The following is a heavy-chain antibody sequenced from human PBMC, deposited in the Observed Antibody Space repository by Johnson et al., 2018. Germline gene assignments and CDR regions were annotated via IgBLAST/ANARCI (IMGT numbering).Heavy chain of an antibody. CDR3: PSGSD. CDR1: GFTFSYFA. CDR2: ITYNGGTT. Sequence: ERLVESGGGLVEPGGSLRLSCAASGFTFSYFAMNWVRQAPGKELEYVSAITYNGGTTYYANSVKGRFTISRDNSKNMLYLQMDSLRPEDMAVYYCPSGSDWGQGTLVTVSS. V-gene: IGHV3-64*01. D-gene: IGHD3-10*01. J-gene: IGHJ4*02.